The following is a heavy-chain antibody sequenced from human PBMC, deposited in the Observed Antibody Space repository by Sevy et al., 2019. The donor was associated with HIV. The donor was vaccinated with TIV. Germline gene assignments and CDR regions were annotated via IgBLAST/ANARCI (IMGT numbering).Heavy chain of an antibody. CDR2: IKTSADGGTT. D-gene: IGHD3-22*01. J-gene: IGHJ5*02. V-gene: IGHV3-15*07. CDR1: DFTFTNAY. Sequence: GGSLRLSCAASDFTFTNAYMNWVRQAAGKGLEWVGRIKTSADGGTTIYAAPVKGRFTISRDDSKNTLFLQMSSLKIEDTGVYYCTMGLITWGQGTLVTVSS. CDR3: TMGLIT.